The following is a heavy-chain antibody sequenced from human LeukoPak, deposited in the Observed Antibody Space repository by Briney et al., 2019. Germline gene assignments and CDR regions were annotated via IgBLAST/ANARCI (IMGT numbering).Heavy chain of an antibody. CDR1: GFTFSKCW. CDR2: INTDGTVT. V-gene: IGHV3-74*01. J-gene: IGHJ5*02. D-gene: IGHD6-19*01. Sequence: GGSLRLSCAASGFTFSKCWMLWVRQGPGKGLESVSRINTDGTVTTYADSVKGRFTVSRDNADNTMFLQMSSARDEDTAVYYCATKQWLAPPPGSWGQGTPVTVSS. CDR3: ATKQWLAPPPGS.